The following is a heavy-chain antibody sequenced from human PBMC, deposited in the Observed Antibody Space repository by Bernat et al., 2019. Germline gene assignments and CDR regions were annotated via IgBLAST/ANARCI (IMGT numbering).Heavy chain of an antibody. D-gene: IGHD5-12*01. V-gene: IGHV4-39*01. Sequence: QLQLQESGPGLVKPSETLSLTCTVSGGSISSSSYYWGWIRQPPGKGLEWIGSIYSSGSAYYNPSLKRRVTISVDTSKNQFSLKLSSVSAADTAVYYCTRPGYDFRVNWGQGTLVTVS. CDR3: TRPGYDFRVN. CDR2: IYSSGSA. CDR1: GGSISSSSYY. J-gene: IGHJ4*02.